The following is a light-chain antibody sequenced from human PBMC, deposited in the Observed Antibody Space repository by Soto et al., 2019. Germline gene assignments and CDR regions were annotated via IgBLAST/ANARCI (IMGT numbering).Light chain of an antibody. Sequence: DIQMTQSPSSVSASVGARVTITCRASQGISNWLAWYQQKPGKAPKVLIYAASSLQSGVPSRFSGSGSGTDFTLTISSVHPEEFAAYYGQQANSFPWTFGQRTKVEIK. V-gene: IGKV1-12*01. CDR3: QQANSFPWT. CDR2: AAS. J-gene: IGKJ1*01. CDR1: QGISNW.